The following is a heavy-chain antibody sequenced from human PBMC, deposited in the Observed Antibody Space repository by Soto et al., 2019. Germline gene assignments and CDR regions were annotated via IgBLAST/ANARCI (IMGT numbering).Heavy chain of an antibody. CDR1: GGSISSGGYY. Sequence: PSETLSLTCTVSGGSISSGGYYWSWIRQHPGKGLEWIGYIYYSGSTYYNQTLKRRVTISVDTSKNKFSQKMSTVTAADTAVYYCARVDCSSTSCYNYYYYYMDVWGKGTTVTVSS. J-gene: IGHJ6*03. CDR3: ARVDCSSTSCYNYYYYYMDV. V-gene: IGHV4-31*03. D-gene: IGHD2-2*02. CDR2: IYYSGST.